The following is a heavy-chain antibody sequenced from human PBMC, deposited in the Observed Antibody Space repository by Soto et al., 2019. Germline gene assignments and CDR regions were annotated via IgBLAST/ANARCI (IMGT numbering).Heavy chain of an antibody. V-gene: IGHV1-69*06. CDR1: GGTFSSYA. J-gene: IGHJ6*02. CDR2: IIPIFGTA. CDR3: ARYYDFWSGRKEYYYYGMDV. Sequence: GASVKVSCKASGGTFSSYAISWVRQSAGQGLEWMGGIIPIFGTANYAQKFQGRVTITADKSTSTAYMELSSLRSEDTAVYYCARYYDFWSGRKEYYYYGMDVWGQGTTVTVSS. D-gene: IGHD3-3*01.